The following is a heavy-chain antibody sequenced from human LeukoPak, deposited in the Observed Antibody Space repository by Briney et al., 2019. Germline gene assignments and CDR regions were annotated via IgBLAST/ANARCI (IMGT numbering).Heavy chain of an antibody. Sequence: SETLSLTCTVSGGSISSGDYYWSWIRQPPGKGLEWIGYIYYSGSTYYNPSLKSRVTISVDTSKNQFSLKLSSVTAADTAVYYCARAPLTGTTNYYYYYYMDVWGKGTTVTVSS. CDR2: IYYSGST. D-gene: IGHD1-7*01. J-gene: IGHJ6*03. CDR3: ARAPLTGTTNYYYYYYMDV. V-gene: IGHV4-30-4*08. CDR1: GGSISSGDYY.